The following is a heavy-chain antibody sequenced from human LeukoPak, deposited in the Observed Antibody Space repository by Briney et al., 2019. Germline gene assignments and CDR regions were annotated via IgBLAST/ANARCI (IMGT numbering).Heavy chain of an antibody. CDR1: GYTFTGYY. V-gene: IGHV1-2*02. CDR3: ARLTDYGYWGDIDY. D-gene: IGHD3-10*01. CDR2: INPNSGGT. Sequence: ASVRVSCKASGYTFTGYYMHWVRQAPGQGLEWMGWINPNSGGTNYAQKFQGRVTMTRDTSISTAYMELSRLRSDDTAVYYCARLTDYGYWGDIDYWGQGTLVTVSS. J-gene: IGHJ4*02.